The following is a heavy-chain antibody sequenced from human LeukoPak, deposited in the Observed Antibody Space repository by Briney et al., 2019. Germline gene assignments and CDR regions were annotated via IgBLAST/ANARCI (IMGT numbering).Heavy chain of an antibody. V-gene: IGHV1-18*01. CDR1: GYTFTSYG. CDR3: ARGASSYYDSSDYFDY. CDR2: ITVYNGNT. J-gene: IGHJ4*02. Sequence: ASVKVSCKAPGYTFTSYGISWVRQAPGQGLEWMVWITVYNGNTNYAQKLQGRVTMTTDTSASTAYMELRSLRSDDTAVYYCARGASSYYDSSDYFDYWGQGTLVTVSS. D-gene: IGHD3-22*01.